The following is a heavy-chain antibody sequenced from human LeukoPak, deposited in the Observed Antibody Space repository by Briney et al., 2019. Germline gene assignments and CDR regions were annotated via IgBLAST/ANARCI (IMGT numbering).Heavy chain of an antibody. CDR3: ARDGGYGSGSYHGY. CDR2: IYTSGST. J-gene: IGHJ4*02. D-gene: IGHD3-10*01. CDR1: GGSISSYY. Sequence: SETLSLTCTVSGGSISSYYRSWIRQPAGKGLEWIGRIYTSGSTNYNPSPKSRATMPVDTSKNQFSLKLSSVTAADTAVYNCARDGGYGSGSYHGYWGQGTLVTVSS. V-gene: IGHV4-4*07.